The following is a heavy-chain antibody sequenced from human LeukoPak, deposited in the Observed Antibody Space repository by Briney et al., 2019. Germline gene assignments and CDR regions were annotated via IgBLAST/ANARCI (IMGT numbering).Heavy chain of an antibody. Sequence: GGSLRLSCAASGFTFSSSSMNWVRQAPGKGLEWVSSISSSSSYIYYADSVKGRFTISRDNAKNSLYLQMNSLRAEDTAVYYCARIDTAMVTDYWGQGTLVTVSS. CDR3: ARIDTAMVTDY. D-gene: IGHD5-18*01. V-gene: IGHV3-21*01. CDR1: GFTFSSSS. CDR2: ISSSSSYI. J-gene: IGHJ4*02.